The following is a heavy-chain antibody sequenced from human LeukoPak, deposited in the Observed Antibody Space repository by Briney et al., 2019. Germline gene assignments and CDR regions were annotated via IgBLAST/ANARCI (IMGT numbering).Heavy chain of an antibody. CDR3: ARGERWFDP. CDR2: IKQDGSEK. J-gene: IGHJ5*02. V-gene: IGHV3-7*01. CDR1: GFTFSSYR. Sequence: PGGSLRLSCAASGFTFSSYRMSWVRQAPGKGLEWVANIKQDGSEKYYVDSVKGRFTISRDNAKNSLYLQMNSLRAEDTAVYYCARGERWFDPWGQGTLVTVSS. D-gene: IGHD6-25*01.